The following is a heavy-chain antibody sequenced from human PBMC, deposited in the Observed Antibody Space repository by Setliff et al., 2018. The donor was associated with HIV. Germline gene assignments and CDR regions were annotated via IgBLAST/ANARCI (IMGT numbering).Heavy chain of an antibody. J-gene: IGHJ4*02. Sequence: SETLSLTCDVYGGSFSGYYWSWIRQPPGKGLEWIGKINHSGSTNYNPSLKSRVTISVDTSKNQFSLKLSSVTAADTAVYYCARVISSWSAYYIDYWGQGTLVTVSS. CDR1: GGSFSGYY. CDR3: ARVISSWSAYYIDY. D-gene: IGHD3-3*01. V-gene: IGHV4-34*09. CDR2: INHSGST.